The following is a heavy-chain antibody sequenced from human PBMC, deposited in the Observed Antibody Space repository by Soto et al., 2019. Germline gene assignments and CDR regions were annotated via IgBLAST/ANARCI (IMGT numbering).Heavy chain of an antibody. J-gene: IGHJ6*02. V-gene: IGHV1-69*13. D-gene: IGHD5-12*01. Sequence: GASVKVSCKASGGTFSSYAISWVRQAPGQGLEWMGGIIPIFGTANYAQKFQGRVTITADESTSTAYMELSSLRSEDTAVYYCASYSGYEKNYYYYYGMDVWGQGTTVTVSS. CDR3: ASYSGYEKNYYYYYGMDV. CDR1: GGTFSSYA. CDR2: IIPIFGTA.